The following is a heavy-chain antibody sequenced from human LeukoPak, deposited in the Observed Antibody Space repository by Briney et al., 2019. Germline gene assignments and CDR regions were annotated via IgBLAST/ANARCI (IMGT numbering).Heavy chain of an antibody. Sequence: PSETLSLTCTVSGGSISGFYWGWIRQPAWKGLEWIGRIYSSGSTYYNPSLKSRVTISVDTSKNQFSLKLSSVTAADTAVYYCARPVDDSSGYEFDYWGQGTLVTVSS. CDR3: ARPVDDSSGYEFDY. V-gene: IGHV4-59*05. D-gene: IGHD3-22*01. J-gene: IGHJ4*02. CDR1: GGSISGFY. CDR2: IYSSGST.